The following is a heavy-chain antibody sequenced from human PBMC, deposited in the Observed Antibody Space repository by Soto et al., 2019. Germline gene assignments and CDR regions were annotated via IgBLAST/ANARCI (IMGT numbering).Heavy chain of an antibody. CDR3: AKSAHLDLAHGLMSDY. CDR1: GFTFSSYG. CDR2: ISYDGSNK. Sequence: QVQLVESGGGVVQPGRSLRLSCAASGFTFSSYGMHWVRQAPGKGLEWVAVISYDGSNKYYADSVKGRFTISRDNSKNTLYLQMNSLRAEDTAVYYCAKSAHLDLAHGLMSDYWGQGTLVTVSS. V-gene: IGHV3-30*18. J-gene: IGHJ4*02.